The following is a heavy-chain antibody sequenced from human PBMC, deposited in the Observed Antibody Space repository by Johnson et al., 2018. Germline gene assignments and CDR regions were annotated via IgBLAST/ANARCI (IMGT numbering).Heavy chain of an antibody. V-gene: IGHV3-69-1*01. D-gene: IGHD1-26*01. CDR1: GFTFGDYA. CDR2: ISGSSYI. J-gene: IGHJ6*03. Sequence: VQLVQSGGGLVKPGRSLRLSCTASGFTFGDYAMSWFRQAPGKGLEWVSAISGSSYIYYADSLKGRFTIYRDNTKNSLYLQMISLRVEDTAVYYLVRDGTFPILGDYYYYMDVWGKGTTVTVSS. CDR3: VRDGTFPILGDYYYYMDV.